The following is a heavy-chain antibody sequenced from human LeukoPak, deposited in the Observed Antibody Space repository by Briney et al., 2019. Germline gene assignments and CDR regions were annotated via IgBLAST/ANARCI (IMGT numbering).Heavy chain of an antibody. J-gene: IGHJ4*02. CDR2: IYQSGST. D-gene: IGHD6-13*01. CDR1: GVSISSGGYS. CDR3: GRGGIAAAASGVDY. V-gene: IGHV4-30-2*01. Sequence: TSQTLSLTCVVTGVSISSGGYSWSWIRQPPGKGLEWIGYIYQSGSTYYNPSLESRVTISVDRSKNQFSLKLSSVTAADTAVYYCGRGGIAAAASGVDYWGQGTLVTVSS.